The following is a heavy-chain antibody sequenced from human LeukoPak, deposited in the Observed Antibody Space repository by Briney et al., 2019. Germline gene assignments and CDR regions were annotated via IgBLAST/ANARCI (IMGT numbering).Heavy chain of an antibody. J-gene: IGHJ4*02. Sequence: GGSLRLSCAASGFTFSRYWMSWVRQAPGKGLEWLANIKQDGSEKYYVDSVKGRFTISRDNAKNSLYLQMNSLRAEDTAVYYCVTKGTVTTANTFDYWGQGTLVTVSS. CDR3: VTKGTVTTANTFDY. CDR1: GFTFSRYW. CDR2: IKQDGSEK. D-gene: IGHD4-11*01. V-gene: IGHV3-7*03.